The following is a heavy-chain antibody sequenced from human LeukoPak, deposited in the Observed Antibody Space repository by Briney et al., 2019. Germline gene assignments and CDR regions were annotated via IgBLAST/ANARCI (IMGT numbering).Heavy chain of an antibody. CDR2: ISGSGGST. J-gene: IGHJ4*02. CDR3: AKEGLFSGSYIDY. Sequence: GESLRLSCAASGFTFFTYSMNWVRQAPGKGLEWVSAISGSGGSTYYADSVKGRFTISRDNSKNTLYLQMNSLRAEDTAVYYCAKEGLFSGSYIDYWGQGTLVTVSS. CDR1: GFTFFTYS. V-gene: IGHV3-23*01. D-gene: IGHD1-26*01.